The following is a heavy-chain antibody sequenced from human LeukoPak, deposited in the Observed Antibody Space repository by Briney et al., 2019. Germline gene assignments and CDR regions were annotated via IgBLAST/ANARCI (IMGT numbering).Heavy chain of an antibody. CDR2: IDGSGGST. D-gene: IGHD6-13*01. V-gene: IGHV3-23*01. CDR1: GFTFNSYA. J-gene: IGHJ4*02. Sequence: GGSLRLSCAASGFTFNSYAMSWVRQAPGKGLEWVSAIDGSGGSTYYADSVKGRFTISRDNSKHTLYLQMNSLRAEDTAVYYCARDAVAAAGTGGYWGQGTLVTVSS. CDR3: ARDAVAAAGTGGY.